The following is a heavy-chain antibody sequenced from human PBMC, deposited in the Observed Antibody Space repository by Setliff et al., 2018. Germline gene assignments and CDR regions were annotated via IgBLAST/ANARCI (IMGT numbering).Heavy chain of an antibody. D-gene: IGHD6-19*01. V-gene: IGHV1-2*06. Sequence: ASVKVSCKASGYIFTGYYMHWVRQAPGQGLEWMGRVSPHTGGTNSAQKFQGRVTMTRDTSVSTVYMELNSLRSDDTAVYYCARRVRIAVLHLYYFEYWGQGTLVTVSS. CDR1: GYIFTGYY. CDR3: ARRVRIAVLHLYYFEY. J-gene: IGHJ4*02. CDR2: VSPHTGGT.